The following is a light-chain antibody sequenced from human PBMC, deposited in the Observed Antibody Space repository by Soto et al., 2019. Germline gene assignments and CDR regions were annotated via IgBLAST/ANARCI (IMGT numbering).Light chain of an antibody. V-gene: IGKV1-9*01. J-gene: IGKJ1*01. CDR2: LAS. CDR3: QQLDRDPPWT. Sequence: QLTQSPSSVSASVGDRVTITCRASQDISTYLAWYQQNPGRAPKLLIYLASTLHTGVPARFSGSGSGTDFTLTISSLQPEDFATYYCQQLDRDPPWTFGQGTRVEIK. CDR1: QDISTY.